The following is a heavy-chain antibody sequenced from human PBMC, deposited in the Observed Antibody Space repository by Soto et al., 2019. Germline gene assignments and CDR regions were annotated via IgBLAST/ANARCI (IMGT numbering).Heavy chain of an antibody. D-gene: IGHD6-25*01. CDR1: GFTFSSYG. V-gene: IGHV3-33*01. CDR2: IWYDGSNK. J-gene: IGHJ4*02. CDR3: ARVEKKRPPGLPDY. Sequence: GGSLRLSCAASGFTFSSYGMHWVRQAPGKGLEWVAVIWYDGSNKYYADSVKGRFTISRDNSKNTLYLQMNSLRAEDTAVYYCARVEKKRPPGLPDYWGQGTLVTVSS.